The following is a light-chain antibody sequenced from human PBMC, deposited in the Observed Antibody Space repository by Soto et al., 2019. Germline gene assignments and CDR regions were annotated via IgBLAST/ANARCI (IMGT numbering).Light chain of an antibody. CDR2: EAS. J-gene: IGKJ2*01. V-gene: IGKV3-15*01. Sequence: EVVVTQSPATLSVSPGEGATLSCRASQSVSSNLAWYQQKPGQAPRLLIYEASTRATGISARFSGSGSGTEFTLTISSLQSEDFAVYYCHQYNSWPPGTFGQGTKVDIK. CDR1: QSVSSN. CDR3: HQYNSWPPGT.